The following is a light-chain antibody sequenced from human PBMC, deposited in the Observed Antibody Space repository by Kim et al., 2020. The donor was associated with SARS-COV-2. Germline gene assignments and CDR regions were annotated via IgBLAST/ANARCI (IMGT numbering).Light chain of an antibody. CDR2: ATS. V-gene: IGKV3-15*01. CDR3: QQYNYWPLT. CDR1: QTVSSK. Sequence: SISQGESAPLACGASQTVSSKLAWFQQKPGQTPRLLIYATSTRATDIPARFSGSGSGTEFTLTISSLQSEDSAVYYCQQYNYWPLTFGGGTKVDIK. J-gene: IGKJ4*01.